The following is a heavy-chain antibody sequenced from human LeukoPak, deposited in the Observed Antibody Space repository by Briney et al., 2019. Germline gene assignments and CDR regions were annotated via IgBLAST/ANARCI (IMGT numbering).Heavy chain of an antibody. CDR1: GFTFSRYT. D-gene: IGHD3-16*01. CDR2: ISNDGSHK. Sequence: GGSLRLSCAVSGFTFSRYTMNWVRQAPGKGLEWVAVISNDGSHKFYAESVKGRFTISRDNSKNTLYLQMNSLRAEDTAVYYCAKAPGGIVGYWGQGTLVTVSS. V-gene: IGHV3-30*04. J-gene: IGHJ4*02. CDR3: AKAPGGIVGY.